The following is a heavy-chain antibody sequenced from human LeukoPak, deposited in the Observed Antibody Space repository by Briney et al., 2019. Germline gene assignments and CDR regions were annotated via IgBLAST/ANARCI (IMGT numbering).Heavy chain of an antibody. Sequence: GASVKVSCKASGYTFTSYYMHWVRQAPGQGLEWMGIINPSGGSTSYAHKFQGRVTMTRDTSTSTVYMELSSLRSEDTAVYYCARVLGSGSYYNKPLDCWGQGTLVTVSS. CDR1: GYTFTSYY. CDR3: ARVLGSGSYYNKPLDC. J-gene: IGHJ4*02. D-gene: IGHD3-10*01. CDR2: INPSGGST. V-gene: IGHV1-46*01.